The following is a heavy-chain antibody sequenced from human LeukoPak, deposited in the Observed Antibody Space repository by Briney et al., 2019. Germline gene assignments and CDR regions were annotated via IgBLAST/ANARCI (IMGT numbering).Heavy chain of an antibody. CDR3: ARNFVVVVAASPYWYFDL. J-gene: IGHJ2*01. V-gene: IGHV1-8*01. CDR2: MNPNSGNT. CDR1: GYTFTSYD. D-gene: IGHD2-15*01. Sequence: ASVKVSCTASGYTFTSYDINWVRQAPGQGLEWMGWMNPNSGNTGYAQKFQGRVTMTRNTSISTAYMELSSLRSEDTAVYYCARNFVVVVAASPYWYFDLWGRGTLVTVSS.